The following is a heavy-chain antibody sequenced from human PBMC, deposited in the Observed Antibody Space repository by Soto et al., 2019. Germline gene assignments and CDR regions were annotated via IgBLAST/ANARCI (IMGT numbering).Heavy chain of an antibody. D-gene: IGHD2-21*02. J-gene: IGHJ3*02. V-gene: IGHV5-51*01. CDR2: ISPGDSDT. CDR1: GYSFTSYW. CDR3: ARHGPYCGGDCPLTDAFDI. Sequence: GESLKTSCKGSGYSFTSYWIGWVRQMPGKGLEWMGIISPGDSDTRYSPSFQGQVTNSADKSISTAYLQWSSLKASDTAMYYCARHGPYCGGDCPLTDAFDIWGQGTMVTVSS.